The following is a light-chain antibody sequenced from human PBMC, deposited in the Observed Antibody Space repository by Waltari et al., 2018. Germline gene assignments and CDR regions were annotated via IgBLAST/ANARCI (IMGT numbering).Light chain of an antibody. CDR3: QTGGHGTWV. V-gene: IGLV4-69*01. CDR1: SGHSTNV. J-gene: IGLJ3*02. CDR2: VNSDGSH. Sequence: QLVLTQSPSASASLGASVKLTCTLSSGHSTNVIAWLQKRPEKGPRYLMKVNSDGSHNKGDEIPDRVSGSSSGAERYLTISSRQSEDEADYYCQTGGHGTWVFGGGTKLTVL.